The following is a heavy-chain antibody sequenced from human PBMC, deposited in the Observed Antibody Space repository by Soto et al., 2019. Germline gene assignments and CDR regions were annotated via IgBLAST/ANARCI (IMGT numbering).Heavy chain of an antibody. J-gene: IGHJ2*01. CDR1: GYTFTSYY. V-gene: IGHV1-46*01. CDR2: INPSGGST. Sequence: ASVKVSCKASGYTFTSYYMHWVRQAPGQGLEWMGIINPSGGSTSYAQKFQGRVTMTRDTSTSTLYMELSSLRSEDTAVYYCAKPGDCSSANCHWYFDLWGRGTLVTVSS. CDR3: AKPGDCSSANCHWYFDL. D-gene: IGHD2-2*01.